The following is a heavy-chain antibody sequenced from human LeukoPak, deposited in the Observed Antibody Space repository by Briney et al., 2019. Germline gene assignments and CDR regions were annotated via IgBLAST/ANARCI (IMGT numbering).Heavy chain of an antibody. J-gene: IGHJ4*02. CDR3: AKDRSSSWYHPTDY. Sequence: EGSLRLSCAASGFTFSSYVMTWVRQAPGKGLEWVSGISGSGGSTYYADSVKGRFTISRDNSKNTLYLQMNSLRAEDTAVYYRAKDRSSSWYHPTDYWGQGTLVTVSS. V-gene: IGHV3-23*01. D-gene: IGHD6-19*01. CDR2: ISGSGGST. CDR1: GFTFSSYV.